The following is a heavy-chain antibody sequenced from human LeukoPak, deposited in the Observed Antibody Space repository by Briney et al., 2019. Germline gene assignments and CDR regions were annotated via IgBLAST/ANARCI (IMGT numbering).Heavy chain of an antibody. D-gene: IGHD3-10*01. V-gene: IGHV4-61*01. CDR1: GGSVSSGSYY. Sequence: PSETLSLTCTVSGGSVSSGSYYWSWIRQPPGKGLEWIAYIYYSGSTYYNPSLKSRVTISVDTSKNQFSLKLSSVTAADTAVYYCARDGSGSYYFDYWGQGTLVTVSS. J-gene: IGHJ4*02. CDR3: ARDGSGSYYFDY. CDR2: IYYSGST.